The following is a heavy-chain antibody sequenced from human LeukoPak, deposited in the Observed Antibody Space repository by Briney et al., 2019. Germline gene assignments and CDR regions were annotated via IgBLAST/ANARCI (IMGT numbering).Heavy chain of an antibody. CDR3: AREGELLWFGEEDY. V-gene: IGHV3-21*01. CDR2: ISSSSYI. Sequence: GGSLRLSCAASGFTFSSYSMNWVRQAPGKGLEWVSSISSSSYIYYADSVKGRFTISRDNAKNPLYLQMNSLRAEDTAVYYCAREGELLWFGEEDYWGQGTLVTVSS. D-gene: IGHD3-10*01. J-gene: IGHJ4*02. CDR1: GFTFSSYS.